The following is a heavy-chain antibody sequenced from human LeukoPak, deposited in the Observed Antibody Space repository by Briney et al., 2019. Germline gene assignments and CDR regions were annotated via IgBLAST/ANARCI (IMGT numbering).Heavy chain of an antibody. CDR2: IIPIFGTA. CDR1: GGTFSSYA. Sequence: SVKVSCKAPGGTFSSYAISWVRQAPGQGLEWMGGIIPIFGTANYAQKFQGRVTITADESTSTAYMELSSLRSEDTAVYYCARYSSAALDAFDIWGQGTMVTVSS. J-gene: IGHJ3*02. V-gene: IGHV1-69*13. CDR3: ARYSSAALDAFDI. D-gene: IGHD3-10*01.